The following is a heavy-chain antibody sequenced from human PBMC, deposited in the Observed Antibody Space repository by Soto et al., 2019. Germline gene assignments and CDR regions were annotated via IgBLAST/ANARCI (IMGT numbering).Heavy chain of an antibody. D-gene: IGHD1-26*01. CDR3: ARLGVGATVRYYYYGMGV. V-gene: IGHV4-39*01. Sequence: SETLSLTCTVSGGSISSSSYYWGWIRQPPGKGLEWIGSIYYSGSTYYNPSLKSRVTISVDTSKNQFSLKLSSVTAADTAVYYCARLGVGATVRYYYYGMGVWGQGTTVTVSS. CDR2: IYYSGST. J-gene: IGHJ6*02. CDR1: GGSISSSSYY.